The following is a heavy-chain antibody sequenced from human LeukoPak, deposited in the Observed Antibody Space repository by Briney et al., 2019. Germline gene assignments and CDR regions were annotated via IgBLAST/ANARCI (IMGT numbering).Heavy chain of an antibody. Sequence: SVKVSCKASGGTFSSYAISWVRQAPGQGLEWMGGIIPIFGTANYAQKFQGRVTITADESTSTAYMELSSLRSEDTAVYYCARDEDDYVWGSFSYWGQGTLVTVSS. J-gene: IGHJ4*02. CDR3: ARDEDDYVWGSFSY. D-gene: IGHD3-16*01. CDR2: IIPIFGTA. CDR1: GGTFSSYA. V-gene: IGHV1-69*13.